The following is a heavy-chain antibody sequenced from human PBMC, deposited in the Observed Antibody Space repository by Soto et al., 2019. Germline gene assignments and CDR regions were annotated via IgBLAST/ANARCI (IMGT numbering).Heavy chain of an antibody. CDR3: AKEAQDYTVTADAFDI. CDR1: GFTFRSYA. Sequence: GGSLRLSCAASGFTFRSYAMSWVRQAPGKGLEWVSAISGSGGGTNYADSVKGRFTISRDNFKNTLYLQMSRLRAEDTAVYYCAKEAQDYTVTADAFDIWGQGTMVTVSS. V-gene: IGHV3-23*01. J-gene: IGHJ3*02. CDR2: ISGSGGGT. D-gene: IGHD4-17*01.